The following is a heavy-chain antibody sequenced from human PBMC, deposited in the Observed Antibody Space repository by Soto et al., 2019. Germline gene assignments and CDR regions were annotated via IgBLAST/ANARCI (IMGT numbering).Heavy chain of an antibody. V-gene: IGHV3-48*01. CDR3: ARGVYDILTGTFDY. Sequence: EVQLVESGGGLVQPGGSLRLSCAASGFTFSSYSMNWVRQAPGKGLEWVSYISSSSSIIYYADSVKGRFTISRDNAKNSLYLQMNSLRAEDTAVYYCARGVYDILTGTFDYWGQGTLVTVSS. CDR1: GFTFSSYS. CDR2: ISSSSSII. J-gene: IGHJ4*02. D-gene: IGHD3-9*01.